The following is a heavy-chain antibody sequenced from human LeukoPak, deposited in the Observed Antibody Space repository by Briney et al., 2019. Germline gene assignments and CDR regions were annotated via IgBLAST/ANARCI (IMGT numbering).Heavy chain of an antibody. CDR2: ISSSSSYI. J-gene: IGHJ4*02. CDR3: ARGIGTVTTDY. V-gene: IGHV3-21*01. CDR1: GFTLSTYA. Sequence: GGSLRLSCAASGFTLSTYAMSWVRQAPGKGLEWVSSISSSSSYIYYADSVKGRFTISRDNAKNSLYLQMNSLRAEDTAVYYCARGIGTVTTDYWGQGTLVTVSS. D-gene: IGHD4-17*01.